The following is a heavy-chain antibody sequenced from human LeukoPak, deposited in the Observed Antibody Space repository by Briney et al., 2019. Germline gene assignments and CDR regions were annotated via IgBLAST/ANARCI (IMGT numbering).Heavy chain of an antibody. J-gene: IGHJ4*02. D-gene: IGHD5-24*01. V-gene: IGHV3-7*01. Sequence: GGSLTLSCAVSGFTFSSSWMKWVRQAPGKGLEWVANINPEGSQTRFVDSVMGRFTMSRDNAKNSLYLQMNSLRVEDTAVFYCAAWTDRGYNFWGQGTVVTVSS. CDR3: AAWTDRGYNF. CDR1: GFTFSSSW. CDR2: INPEGSQT.